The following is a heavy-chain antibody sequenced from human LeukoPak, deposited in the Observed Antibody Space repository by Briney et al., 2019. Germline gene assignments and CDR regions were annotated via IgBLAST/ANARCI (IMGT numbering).Heavy chain of an antibody. Sequence: GGSLRLSCAASGFTFSNYAMHWVRQAPGKGLEWVAVISYDGINKYYADSVKGRFTISRDNSKNTLYLQMNSLRAEDTAVYYCAKDRSALRYFDWLGDAFDIWGQGTMVTVSS. CDR1: GFTFSNYA. J-gene: IGHJ3*02. CDR2: ISYDGINK. D-gene: IGHD3-9*01. CDR3: AKDRSALRYFDWLGDAFDI. V-gene: IGHV3-30*04.